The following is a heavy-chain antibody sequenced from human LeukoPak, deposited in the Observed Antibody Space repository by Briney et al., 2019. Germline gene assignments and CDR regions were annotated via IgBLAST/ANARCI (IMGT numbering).Heavy chain of an antibody. D-gene: IGHD2-21*02. CDR2: ISYDGSNR. CDR1: GFSFSSYA. V-gene: IGHV3-30*04. J-gene: IGHJ5*02. Sequence: GRTLRLSCAASGFSFSSYAMYWVRQVPGKGLEWVAAISYDGSNRNYADSVKGRLTISRDISKKTLFLQMNSLRVEDTAVYDCARGGVVVVTATHSWFDPWGQGTLVTVSS. CDR3: ARGGVVVVTATHSWFDP.